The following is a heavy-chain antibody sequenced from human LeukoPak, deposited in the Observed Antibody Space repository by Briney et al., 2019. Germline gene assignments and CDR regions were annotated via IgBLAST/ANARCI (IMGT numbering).Heavy chain of an antibody. CDR1: GGSLSRYY. V-gene: IGHV4-59*08. CDR2: NDYSWST. Sequence: SETLSLTCTVSGGSLSRYYWSWTRHPTGKGLEWIEYNDYSWSTNYNPSLKSPVPIPVDTSKNKFTLTLSSVTAADTAVYYCARVKWNSSGWYKFDYWGQGTLVTVSS. J-gene: IGHJ4*02. CDR3: ARVKWNSSGWYKFDY. D-gene: IGHD6-19*01.